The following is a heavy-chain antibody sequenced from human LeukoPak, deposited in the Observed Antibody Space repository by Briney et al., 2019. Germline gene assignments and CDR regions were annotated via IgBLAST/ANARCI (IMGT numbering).Heavy chain of an antibody. V-gene: IGHV7-4-1*02. J-gene: IGHJ4*02. CDR1: GYIFTTYT. CDR2: INTNTGNP. CDR3: ARVMVRGVPVVAY. Sequence: GALVKVSCKASGYIFTTYTMNWVRQAPGQGLEWMGWINTNTGNPTYAQGFTGRFVFSLDTSVSTAYLQISSLKAEDTAVYYCARVMVRGVPVVAYWGQGTLVTVSS. D-gene: IGHD3-10*01.